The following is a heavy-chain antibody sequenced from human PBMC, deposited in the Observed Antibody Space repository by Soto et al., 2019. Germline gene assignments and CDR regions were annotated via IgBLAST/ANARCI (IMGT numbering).Heavy chain of an antibody. CDR1: GGSISSGGYY. Sequence: SETLSLTCTVSGGSISSGGYYWSWIRQHPGKGLEWIGYIYYSVSTYYNPSLKSRVTISVDTSKNQFSLKLSSVTAADTAVYYCARDSRAAWASYRYYYYGMDVWGQGTTVTVSS. V-gene: IGHV4-31*03. CDR2: IYYSVST. D-gene: IGHD2-2*01. J-gene: IGHJ6*02. CDR3: ARDSRAAWASYRYYYYGMDV.